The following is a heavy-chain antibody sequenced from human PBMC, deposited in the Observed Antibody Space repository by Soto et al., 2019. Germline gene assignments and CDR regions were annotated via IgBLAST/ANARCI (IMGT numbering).Heavy chain of an antibody. J-gene: IGHJ4*02. CDR3: AIVRVADSSLDH. CDR2: ISYDGSDI. CDR1: GFIFSNYG. Sequence: QVQLVESGGGVVQPGRSLRLSCVGSGFIFSNYGMHWVRQAPGKGLEWVAFISYDGSDILYADSVKGRFTISRDHSKSTLFLHMNRPTAEDTAISFCAIVRVADSSLDHWGQGTLVTVSS. D-gene: IGHD3-10*02. V-gene: IGHV3-30*03.